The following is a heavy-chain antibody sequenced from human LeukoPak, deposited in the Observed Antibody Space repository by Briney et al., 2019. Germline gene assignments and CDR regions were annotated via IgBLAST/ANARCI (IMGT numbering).Heavy chain of an antibody. D-gene: IGHD1-26*01. CDR1: GYTFTGYY. CDR3: ARGHRSQWELSY. Sequence: ASVTVSCTASGYTFTGYYMHWVRQAPGQGLEWMGWINPNSGGTNYAQKFQGRVTMTRDTSISTAYMELSRLRSDDTAVYYCARGHRSQWELSYWGQGTLVTVSS. V-gene: IGHV1-2*02. J-gene: IGHJ4*02. CDR2: INPNSGGT.